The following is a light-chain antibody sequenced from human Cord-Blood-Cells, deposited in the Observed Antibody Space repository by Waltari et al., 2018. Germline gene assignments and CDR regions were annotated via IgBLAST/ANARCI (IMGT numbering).Light chain of an antibody. Sequence: DIQMTQSPSTLSASVGERVTITCRASQSISSWLVWYQQKPGKAPNLLIYDASSLESGVPSRFSGSGSGTEFTLTISSLQPDYFATYYCQQYNRYSRTFCQGTKVEIK. CDR1: QSISSW. V-gene: IGKV1-5*01. CDR2: DAS. CDR3: QQYNRYSRT. J-gene: IGKJ1*01.